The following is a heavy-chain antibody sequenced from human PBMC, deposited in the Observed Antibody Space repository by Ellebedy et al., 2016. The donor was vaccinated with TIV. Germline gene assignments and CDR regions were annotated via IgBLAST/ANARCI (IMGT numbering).Heavy chain of an antibody. J-gene: IGHJ4*02. CDR1: AFTFSDYY. V-gene: IGHV3-11*01. Sequence: GESLKISCAASAFTFSDYYMSWIRQAPGKGLEWVSSISSSGTTIYYADSVKGRFTISRDNAKTSLYLQINGLRDDDTAMYYCARARCSNADCHIPGCWGQGSLVTVSS. CDR3: ARARCSNADCHIPGC. D-gene: IGHD2-8*01. CDR2: ISSSGTTI.